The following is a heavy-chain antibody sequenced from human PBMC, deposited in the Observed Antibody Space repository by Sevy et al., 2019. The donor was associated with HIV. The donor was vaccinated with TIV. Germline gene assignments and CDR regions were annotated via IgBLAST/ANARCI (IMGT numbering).Heavy chain of an antibody. J-gene: IGHJ6*02. CDR2: IKSKTDGGTT. CDR3: TTDGGFWSGYFTGYYGMDV. V-gene: IGHV3-15*01. CDR1: GFTFSNAW. D-gene: IGHD3-3*01. Sequence: GGSQRLSCAASGFTFSNAWMSWVRQAPGKGLEWVGRIKSKTDGGTTDYAAPVKGRFTISRDDSKNTLYLQMNSLKTEDTAVYYCTTDGGFWSGYFTGYYGMDVWGQGTTVTVSS.